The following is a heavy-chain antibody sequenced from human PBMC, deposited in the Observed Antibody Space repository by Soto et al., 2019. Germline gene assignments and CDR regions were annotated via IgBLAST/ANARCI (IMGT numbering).Heavy chain of an antibody. V-gene: IGHV4-31*03. CDR3: ARAVGGSGSYYNTYYYYYGMDV. D-gene: IGHD3-10*01. Sequence: KSSETLPLTCTVSGGSISSGGYYWSWIRQHPGKGLEWIGYIYYSGSTYYNPSLKSRVTISVDTSKNQFSLKLSSVTAADTAVYYCARAVGGSGSYYNTYYYYYGMDVWGQGTTVTVSS. CDR2: IYYSGST. CDR1: GGSISSGGYY. J-gene: IGHJ6*02.